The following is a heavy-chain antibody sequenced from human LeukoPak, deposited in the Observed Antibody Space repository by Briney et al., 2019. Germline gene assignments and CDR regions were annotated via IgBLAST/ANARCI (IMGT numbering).Heavy chain of an antibody. J-gene: IGHJ5*02. CDR2: ISSSSSYI. Sequence: PGGSLTLSCAASGFTFSNYSMNWVRQAPGKGLEWVSSISSSSSYIYYADSVKGRFTISRGNAKNSLYLQMNSLRAEDTAVYYCARGDVTMVRGVITWGQGALVTVSS. D-gene: IGHD3-10*01. V-gene: IGHV3-21*01. CDR1: GFTFSNYS. CDR3: ARGDVTMVRGVIT.